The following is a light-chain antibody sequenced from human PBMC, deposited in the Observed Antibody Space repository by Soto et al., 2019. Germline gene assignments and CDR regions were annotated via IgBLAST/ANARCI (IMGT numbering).Light chain of an antibody. CDR3: AAWDDSLSACYV. CDR1: SSNIGSNY. J-gene: IGLJ1*01. V-gene: IGLV1-47*01. CDR2: RNN. Sequence: QSVLPQPPSASGTPGQRVTISCSGSSSNIGSNYVYWYQQLPGTAPKLLIYRNNQRPSGVPDRFSGSKSGTSASLAISGLRSEDEADYYCAAWDDSLSACYVFGTGTKVTVL.